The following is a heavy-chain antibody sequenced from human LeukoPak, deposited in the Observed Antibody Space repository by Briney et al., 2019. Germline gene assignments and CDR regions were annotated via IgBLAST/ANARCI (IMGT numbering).Heavy chain of an antibody. CDR3: ARDLPEGWVAAAGPNWFDP. D-gene: IGHD6-13*01. V-gene: IGHV3-21*01. J-gene: IGHJ5*02. Sequence: KPGGSLRLSCAASGFTFSSYSMNWVRQAPGKGLKWVSSISSSSSYIYYADSVKGRFTISRDNAKNSLYLQMNSLRAEDTAVYYCARDLPEGWVAAAGPNWFDPWGQGTLVTVSS. CDR1: GFTFSSYS. CDR2: ISSSSSYI.